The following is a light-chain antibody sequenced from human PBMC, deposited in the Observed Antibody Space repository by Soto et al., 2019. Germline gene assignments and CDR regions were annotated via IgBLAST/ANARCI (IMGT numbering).Light chain of an antibody. J-gene: IGKJ5*01. Sequence: EIVMTQSPATLSVSPGERATLSCRASQSVSGNLAWYQQKPGQAPRLLIYGASTRATASPARFSGSGSGTDFTLTISSLQSEDFAAYYCQQYNNWPPITFGQETRLEIK. CDR1: QSVSGN. CDR3: QQYNNWPPIT. CDR2: GAS. V-gene: IGKV3-15*01.